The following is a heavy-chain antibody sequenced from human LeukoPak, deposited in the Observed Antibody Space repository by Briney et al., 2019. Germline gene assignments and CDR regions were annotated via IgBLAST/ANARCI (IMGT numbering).Heavy chain of an antibody. CDR3: ARVRGRWLQFFDL. CDR1: GGSISSGGYY. CDR2: IYNSGST. V-gene: IGHV4-31*02. D-gene: IGHD5-24*01. J-gene: IGHJ2*01. Sequence: KPSETLSLTCTVSGGSISSGGYYWSWIRQHPGKGLEWIGYIYNSGSTYYNPSLKSRVTISVDTSKNQFSLKLSSVTAADTAVYYCARVRGRWLQFFDLWGRGTLVTASS.